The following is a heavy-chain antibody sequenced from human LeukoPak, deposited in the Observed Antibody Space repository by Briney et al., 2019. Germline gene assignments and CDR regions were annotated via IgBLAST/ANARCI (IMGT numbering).Heavy chain of an antibody. D-gene: IGHD5-24*01. CDR2: IFPGDSDT. CDR1: GXSFAAYW. V-gene: IGHV5-51*01. J-gene: IGHJ4*02. Sequence: PGESLKISFKGSGXSFAAYWIGWVRQMPGKGLEWMGSIFPGDSDTRYSPSFQGQVTISADKSISTAYLQWSSLKASDTAMYYCARRDGYNSFDYWGQGTLVTVSS. CDR3: ARRDGYNSFDY.